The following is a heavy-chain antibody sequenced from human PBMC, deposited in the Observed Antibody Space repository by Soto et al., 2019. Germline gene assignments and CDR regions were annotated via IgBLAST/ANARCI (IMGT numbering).Heavy chain of an antibody. V-gene: IGHV4-59*01. Sequence: SETLSLTCTVSGGSISSYYWSWIRQPPGKGLEWIGYIYYSGSTNYNPSLKSRVTISVDTSKNQFSLKLSSVTAADTAVYYCARSGYSYGHDYWGQGTLVTVSS. D-gene: IGHD5-18*01. CDR2: IYYSGST. CDR1: GGSISSYY. CDR3: ARSGYSYGHDY. J-gene: IGHJ4*02.